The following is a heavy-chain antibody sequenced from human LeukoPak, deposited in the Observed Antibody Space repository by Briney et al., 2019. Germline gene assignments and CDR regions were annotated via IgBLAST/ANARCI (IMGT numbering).Heavy chain of an antibody. V-gene: IGHV1-2*02. CDR1: GYSFTGYY. J-gene: IGHJ4*02. D-gene: IGHD3-9*01. Sequence: GASVKVSCKASGYSFTGYYINWVRQAPGQGLEWMGWINPDSGGTDYAQKFQGRVTMTRDTSISTAYMELSRLRSDDTAVYYCARDLVDILTGYTYFDYWGQGTLVTVSS. CDR3: ARDLVDILTGYTYFDY. CDR2: INPDSGGT.